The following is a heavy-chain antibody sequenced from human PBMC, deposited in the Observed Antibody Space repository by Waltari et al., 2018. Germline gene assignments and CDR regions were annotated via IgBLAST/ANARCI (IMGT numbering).Heavy chain of an antibody. CDR3: ARRGDYGDYTIDPFDY. V-gene: IGHV4-39*07. CDR1: GGSISSSSYY. CDR2: IYYSGST. D-gene: IGHD4-17*01. Sequence: QLQLQESGPGLVKPSETLSLTCTVSGGSISSSSYYWGWIRPPPGKGLEWIGSIYYSGSTYYNPSLKSRVTISVDTSKNQFSLKLSSVTAADTAVYYCARRGDYGDYTIDPFDYWGQGTLVTVSS. J-gene: IGHJ4*02.